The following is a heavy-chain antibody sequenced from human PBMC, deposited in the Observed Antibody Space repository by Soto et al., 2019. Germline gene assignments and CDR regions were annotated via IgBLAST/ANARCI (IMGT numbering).Heavy chain of an antibody. CDR3: TRDASRDSSARGWFDP. V-gene: IGHV3-21*01. CDR2: ISSNSAYI. J-gene: IGHJ5*02. D-gene: IGHD6-13*01. Sequence: LSLTCAASGFTFRSFTMNWVRQAPGKGLEWVSTISSNSAYIYYTDALRGRFTISRDNAKNSLHLQMNSLRAEDTAVYYCTRDASRDSSARGWFDPWGPGTLVTVSS. CDR1: GFTFRSFT.